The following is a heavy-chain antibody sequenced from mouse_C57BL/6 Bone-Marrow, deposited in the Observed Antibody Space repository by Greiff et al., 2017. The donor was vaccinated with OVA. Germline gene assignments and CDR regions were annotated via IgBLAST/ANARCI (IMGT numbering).Heavy chain of an antibody. J-gene: IGHJ4*01. CDR3: ARWMGRRKNYAMDY. Sequence: QVQLQQPGAELVKPGASVKLSCKASGYTFTSYWMHWVKQRPGRGLEWIGRIDPNSGGTKYNEKFKSKATLTVDKTSSTAYMQLSSLTSEDSAVYYCARWMGRRKNYAMDYWGQGTSVTVSS. CDR1: GYTFTSYW. D-gene: IGHD4-1*01. V-gene: IGHV1-72*01. CDR2: IDPNSGGT.